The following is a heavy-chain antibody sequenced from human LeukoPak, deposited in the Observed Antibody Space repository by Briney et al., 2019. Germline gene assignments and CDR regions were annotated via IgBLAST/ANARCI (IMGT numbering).Heavy chain of an antibody. D-gene: IGHD5-18*01. CDR3: ARVRRGYSYVPYYYYGMDV. V-gene: IGHV4-34*01. Sequence: SETLSLTCTVSGGSISSYYWSWIRQPPGKGLEWIGEINHSGSTNYNPSLKSRVTISVDTSKNQFSLKLSSVTAADTAVYYCARVRRGYSYVPYYYYGMDVWGQGTTVTVSS. J-gene: IGHJ6*02. CDR2: INHSGST. CDR1: GGSISSYY.